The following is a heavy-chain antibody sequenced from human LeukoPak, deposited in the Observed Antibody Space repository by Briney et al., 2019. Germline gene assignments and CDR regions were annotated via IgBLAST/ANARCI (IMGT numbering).Heavy chain of an antibody. D-gene: IGHD6-25*01. CDR3: ASGSPAADY. V-gene: IGHV4-38-2*02. CDR2: GHHSGST. CDR1: GYSISSGYY. Sequence: SETLSLTCTVSGYSISSGYYWGWIRQPPGKGLEWIGSGHHSGSTYYNASLKSRVTISLDASKNQVSLKLRSVTVADTAVYYCASGSPAADYWGQGTLVTASS. J-gene: IGHJ4*02.